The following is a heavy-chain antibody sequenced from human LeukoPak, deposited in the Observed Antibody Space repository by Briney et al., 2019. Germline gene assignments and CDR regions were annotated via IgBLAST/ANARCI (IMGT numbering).Heavy chain of an antibody. V-gene: IGHV4-4*09. D-gene: IGHD3-3*01. CDR3: ARRGVDVTTIPDYSYYYMDV. Sequence: SETLSLTCAVSGDSISSYYWSWIRQPPGKGLEWIAYIHSSGSADYNPSLKSRVTISVDTSKNQVSLRLNSVTAADTAVYYCARRGVDVTTIPDYSYYYMDVWGKGTTVTVSS. CDR1: GDSISSYY. CDR2: IHSSGSA. J-gene: IGHJ6*03.